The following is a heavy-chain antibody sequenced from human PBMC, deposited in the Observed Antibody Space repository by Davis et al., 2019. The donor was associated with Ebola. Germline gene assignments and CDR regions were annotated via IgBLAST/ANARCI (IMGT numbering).Heavy chain of an antibody. V-gene: IGHV4-34*01. CDR1: GGSFSGYY. D-gene: IGHD3-16*02. J-gene: IGHJ4*02. CDR3: ARGGSYRPYYFDF. Sequence: PGGSLRLSCAVYGGSFSGYYWSWIRQPPGKGLEWIGEINHSGSTNYNPSPKSRVTISVDTSKDQFSLKLSSVTAAETAVYYCARGGSYRPYYFDFWGQGTLVTVSS. CDR2: INHSGST.